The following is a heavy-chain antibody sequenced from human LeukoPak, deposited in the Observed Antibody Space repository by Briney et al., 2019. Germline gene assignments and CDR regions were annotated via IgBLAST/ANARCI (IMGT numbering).Heavy chain of an antibody. CDR3: ARRNTAVVAGLDY. V-gene: IGHV1-8*01. D-gene: IGHD5-18*01. J-gene: IGHJ4*02. CDR2: MNPNSGNT. CDR1: GYTFTTYD. Sequence: ASVKVSCKASGYTFTTYDINWVRQATGQGLEWMGWMNPNSGNTAYAQKFQGRVTMTRNTSISTAFMELSGLRSEDTAVYFCARRNTAVVAGLDYWGQGSLVTVSS.